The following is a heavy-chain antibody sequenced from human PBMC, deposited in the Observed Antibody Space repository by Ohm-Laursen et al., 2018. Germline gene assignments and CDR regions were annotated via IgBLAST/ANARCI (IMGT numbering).Heavy chain of an antibody. CDR1: GGSIGTHY. Sequence: SETLSLTCTVSGGSIGTHYWSWIRQPPGRGLEWIGYIYYSGRTNYNPSLKSRVIISVDTSKNQFSLKLSSVTAADTAVYYCARGFSGWWGRIDYWGQGILVTVSS. D-gene: IGHD6-19*01. J-gene: IGHJ4*02. CDR3: ARGFSGWWGRIDY. CDR2: IYYSGRT. V-gene: IGHV4-59*11.